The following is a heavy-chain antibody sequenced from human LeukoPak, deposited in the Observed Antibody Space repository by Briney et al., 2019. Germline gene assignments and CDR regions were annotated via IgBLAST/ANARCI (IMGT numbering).Heavy chain of an antibody. J-gene: IGHJ4*02. CDR2: ISGSGGST. CDR3: ARESSGRRVQTFDY. D-gene: IGHD1-1*01. V-gene: IGHV3-23*01. Sequence: PGGSLRLSCAASGFTFSSYAMSWVRQAPGKGLEWVSAISGSGGSTYYADSVKGRFTISRDNAKNSLYLQMNSLRAEDTAVYYCARESSGRRVQTFDYWGQGTLVTVSS. CDR1: GFTFSSYA.